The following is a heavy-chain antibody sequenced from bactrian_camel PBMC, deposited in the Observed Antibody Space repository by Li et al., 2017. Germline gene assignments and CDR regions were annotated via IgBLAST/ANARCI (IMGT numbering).Heavy chain of an antibody. CDR3: AGVERERLCRWTEFSY. CDR2: LYTDPSYDT. J-gene: IGHJ4*01. D-gene: IGHD4*01. Sequence: VQLVESGGASVQAGGSLHLSCRASGYIYNKCRVGWYRQAPGKEREGVAALYTDPSYDTWYGDSVKGRLTVSRDNAKNTLYLRMDSLKPEDTATYYCAGVERERLCRWTEFSYWGQGTQVTVS. V-gene: IGHV3S54*01. CDR1: GYIYNKCR.